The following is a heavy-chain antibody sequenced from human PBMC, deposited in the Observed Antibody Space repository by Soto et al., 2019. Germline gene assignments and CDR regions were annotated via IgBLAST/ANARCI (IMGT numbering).Heavy chain of an antibody. CDR2: IHHSGSA. D-gene: IGHD6-13*01. CDR1: GSSITITYS. J-gene: IGHJ4*02. V-gene: IGHV4-38-2*01. Sequence: SKTLSPTCAVSGSSITITYSWGWVRQPPGTGLEWIGSIHHSGSAFESGSTHYNPSFKSRVTISADTSKNEFSLKLTSVTAADTDVYFCARNSSSSYFDYWGQGTLVTVSS. CDR3: ARNSSSSYFDY.